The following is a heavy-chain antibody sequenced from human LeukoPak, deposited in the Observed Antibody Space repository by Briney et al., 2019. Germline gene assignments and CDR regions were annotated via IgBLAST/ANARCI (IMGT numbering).Heavy chain of an antibody. CDR1: GFTFSSYA. J-gene: IGHJ4*02. D-gene: IGHD2-2*01. CDR3: PKKATSLHYFHH. V-gene: IGHV3-23*01. CDR2: ISSSGAST. Sequence: GGSLRLSCAASGFTFSSYAMSWVRQAPGKGLEWVSAISSSGASTYYAGSVKGRFTISRDDSKNTLYLQMNSLRAEDTAVYYCPKKATSLHYFHHWGQGTLVTVSS.